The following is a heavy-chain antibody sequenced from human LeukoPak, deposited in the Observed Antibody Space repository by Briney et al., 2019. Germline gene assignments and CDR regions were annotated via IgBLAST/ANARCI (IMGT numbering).Heavy chain of an antibody. D-gene: IGHD6-19*01. CDR1: GGSLSGYY. V-gene: IGHV4-59*01. J-gene: IGHJ5*02. CDR2: IYYSGST. Sequence: SETLSLTCSVSGGSLSGYYWSWIRQPPGKGLEWIGYIYYSGSTNYNPSLKSRVTISVDTSKNQFSLKLSSVTAADTAVYYCARDLSGWYWFDPWGQGTLVTVSS. CDR3: ARDLSGWYWFDP.